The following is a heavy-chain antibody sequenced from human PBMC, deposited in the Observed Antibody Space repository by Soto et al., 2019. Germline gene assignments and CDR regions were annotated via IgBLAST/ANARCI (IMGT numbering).Heavy chain of an antibody. V-gene: IGHV3-74*01. J-gene: IGHJ5*02. Sequence: PGGSLRLSCAASGFTFTNYWMHWVRQVPGKGLMWVSRINPDESRTTYADSVKGRFAISRDNAKNTLYLQMSSLRAEDTAVYYCARVKSGSYDWFDPWGQGTLVTVSS. CDR3: ARVKSGSYDWFDP. CDR1: GFTFTNYW. D-gene: IGHD3-10*01. CDR2: INPDESRT.